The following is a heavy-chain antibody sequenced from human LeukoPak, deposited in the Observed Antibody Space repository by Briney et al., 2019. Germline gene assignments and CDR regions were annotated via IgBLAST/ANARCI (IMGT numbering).Heavy chain of an antibody. CDR1: GGSFSNYY. CDR3: ARGLEDRISIFGVVKFYYFDF. V-gene: IGHV4-34*01. Sequence: KPSETLSLTCAVYGGSFSNYYLTWIRQPPGKGLEWIGEIDHSGSSHYNPSLKSRVTISVDTSKNQLSLKLSSVTAADTAVYYCARGLEDRISIFGVVKFYYFDFWGQGTLVTVSS. J-gene: IGHJ4*02. D-gene: IGHD3-3*01. CDR2: IDHSGSS.